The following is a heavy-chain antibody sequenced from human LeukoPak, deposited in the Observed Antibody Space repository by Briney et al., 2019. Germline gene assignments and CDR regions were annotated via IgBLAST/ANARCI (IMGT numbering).Heavy chain of an antibody. CDR1: GFTFSSYE. Sequence: AGGSLRLSCAASGFTFSSYEMNWVRQAPGKGLEWVSYISSSGSTIYYADAVKGRFTISRDNAKNSLYLQMNSLIAEDTAVYYCARVGYCSSTSCNYYYYYMDVWGKGTTVTVSS. CDR3: ARVGYCSSTSCNYYYYYMDV. J-gene: IGHJ6*03. D-gene: IGHD2-2*01. CDR2: ISSSGSTI. V-gene: IGHV3-48*03.